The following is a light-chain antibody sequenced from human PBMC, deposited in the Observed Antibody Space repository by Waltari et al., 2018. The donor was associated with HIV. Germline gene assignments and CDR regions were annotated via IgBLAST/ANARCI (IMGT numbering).Light chain of an antibody. V-gene: IGLV2-14*01. Sequence: QSALTQPASVSGSPGQSITISCTGTSFDIYGYNFVSWFQHHPGKAPKVIIYEGSNRPSGVSSRFSGSKSGNTASLTISGLQPEDEAEYFCISYISSSSPVFGGGTKLTVL. CDR3: ISYISSSSPV. CDR2: EGS. CDR1: SFDIYGYNF. J-gene: IGLJ3*02.